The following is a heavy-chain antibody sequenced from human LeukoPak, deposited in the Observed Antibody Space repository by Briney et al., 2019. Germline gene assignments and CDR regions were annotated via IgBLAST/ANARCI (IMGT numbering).Heavy chain of an antibody. CDR1: GYTFTSYY. CDR3: ATSIGSYYSFCDY. Sequence: ASVKVSCKASGYTFTSYYMHWVRQAPGQGLEWMGIINPSGGSTIYAQKFQGRVTMTEDTSTDTAYMELSSLRSEDTAVYYCATSIGSYYSFCDYWGQGTLVTVSS. CDR2: INPSGGST. J-gene: IGHJ4*02. V-gene: IGHV1-46*01. D-gene: IGHD1-26*01.